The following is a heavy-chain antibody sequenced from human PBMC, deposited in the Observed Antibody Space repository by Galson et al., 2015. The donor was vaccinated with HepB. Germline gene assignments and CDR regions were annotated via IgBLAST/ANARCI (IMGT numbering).Heavy chain of an antibody. CDR2: IDPTGSYT. V-gene: IGHV5-10-1*01. CDR1: GYNFTNYW. Sequence: QSGAEVKKPGESLRISCKTSGYNFTNYWVSWVRQMPGKGPEWMGKIDPTGSYTNYSPSFQGHVTISTDKSVSTAYLQWNSPKASDTAIYYCARQPYYYDALTGYYRGTYYFDYWGPGALVTVSS. D-gene: IGHD3-9*01. J-gene: IGHJ4*02. CDR3: ARQPYYYDALTGYYRGTYYFDY.